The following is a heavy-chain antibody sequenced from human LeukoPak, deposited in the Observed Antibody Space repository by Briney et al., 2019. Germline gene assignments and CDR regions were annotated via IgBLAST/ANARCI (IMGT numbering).Heavy chain of an antibody. J-gene: IGHJ4*02. D-gene: IGHD1-1*01. CDR2: ISAYNGNT. CDR3: ARDYGNESFDY. Sequence: ASVKVSCKASGYTFTSYGINWARQAPGQGLEWMGWISAYNGNTNYAQKLQGRVTMTTDTSTRTAYMELRSLRSDDTAVYYCARDYGNESFDYWGQGTLVTVSS. V-gene: IGHV1-18*01. CDR1: GYTFTSYG.